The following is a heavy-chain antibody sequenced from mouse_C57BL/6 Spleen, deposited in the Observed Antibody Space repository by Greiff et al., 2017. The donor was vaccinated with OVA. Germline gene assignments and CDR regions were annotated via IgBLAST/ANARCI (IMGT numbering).Heavy chain of an antibody. CDR1: GFNFSSYA. J-gene: IGHJ4*01. Sequence: EVKLVESGEGLVKPGGSLKLSCAASGFNFSSYAMSWVRQTPEKRLEWVAYISSGGDYIYYADTVKGRFTIYRDNARNTLYLQMSNLNSEVTTMYYSTRAHYYYDSSYYAMDYWGQRTSDNVSS. D-gene: IGHD1-1*01. CDR2: ISSGGDYI. CDR3: TRAHYYYDSSYYAMDY. V-gene: IGHV5-9-1*02.